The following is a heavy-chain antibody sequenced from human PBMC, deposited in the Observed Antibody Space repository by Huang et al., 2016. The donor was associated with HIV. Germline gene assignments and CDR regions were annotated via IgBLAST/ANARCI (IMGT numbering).Heavy chain of an antibody. CDR1: GFTFSSYG. CDR2: ISYNAKTK. CDR3: AKGGSAAAVLDF. V-gene: IGHV3-30*18. D-gene: IGHD6-13*01. Sequence: QVQLVESGGGVVQPGRSLRISCAASGFTFSSYGMHWGRQGAGRWLGWVAVISYNAKTKYYADSVKGRFSISRDNSKTTVYLQLNSLRLEDTAVYYCAKGGSAAAVLDFWGQGTLVTVSS. J-gene: IGHJ4*02.